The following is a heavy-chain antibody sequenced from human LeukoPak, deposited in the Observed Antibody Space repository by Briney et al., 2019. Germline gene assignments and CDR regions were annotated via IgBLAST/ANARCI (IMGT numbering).Heavy chain of an antibody. V-gene: IGHV4-39*01. CDR3: ARIYTEDYYGSGSHYSGEGDY. Sequence: PSETLSLTCTVSGASISSSSYYWGWIRQPPGKGLEWIGSIYYNGDTYYNSSLKSRLTISVDTSKNQFSLKLSSVTAADTAVYYCARIYTEDYYGSGSHYSGEGDYWGQGTLVTVSS. D-gene: IGHD3-10*01. CDR2: IYYNGDT. CDR1: GASISSSSYY. J-gene: IGHJ4*02.